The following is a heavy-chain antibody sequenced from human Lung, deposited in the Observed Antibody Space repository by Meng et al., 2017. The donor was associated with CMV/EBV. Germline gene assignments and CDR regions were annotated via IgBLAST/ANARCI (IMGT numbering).Heavy chain of an antibody. V-gene: IGHV1-8*01. CDR2: MNPNRGTA. D-gene: IGHD6-19*01. CDR3: ATGVADFEY. CDR1: GYTSASDD. J-gene: IGHJ4*02. Sequence: QVPTAPSGPEVKKPGASVKNYRKASGYTSASDDINSVRQGTGEGLERMGWMNPNRGTAGYAPKFQGRVTMTRNISKRTAYMDLRSLRSEDTAVYYCATGVADFEYWGQGTLVTVSS.